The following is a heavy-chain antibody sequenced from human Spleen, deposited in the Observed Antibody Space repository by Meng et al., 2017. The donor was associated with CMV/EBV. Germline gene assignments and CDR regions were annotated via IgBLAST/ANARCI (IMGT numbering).Heavy chain of an antibody. D-gene: IGHD3-3*01. V-gene: IGHV4-34*01. Sequence: SFSGYYWSWIRQPPGQGLEWIGEINHSGSTNYNPSLKSRVTISVDTSKNQFSLKLSSVTAADTAVYYCARGRYYDFWSGYYYWYFDLWGRGTLVTVSS. CDR1: SFSGYY. CDR3: ARGRYYDFWSGYYYWYFDL. J-gene: IGHJ2*01. CDR2: INHSGST.